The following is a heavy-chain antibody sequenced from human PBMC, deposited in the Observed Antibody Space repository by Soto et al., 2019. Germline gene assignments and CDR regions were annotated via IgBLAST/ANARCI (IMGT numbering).Heavy chain of an antibody. CDR2: IYYSGST. CDR1: GGSISNYY. Sequence: QVQRQESGPGLLKPSATLSLTCSVSGGSISNYYWSWIRQPPGKGLEWIGYIYYSGSTNYNPSLKSRVTIFLDSSMRSITLRLISVIAAATDVYYCERIHSGIVPWGPGTLVLGSS. CDR3: ERIHSGIVP. V-gene: IGHV4-59*01. J-gene: IGHJ5*02. D-gene: IGHD6-19*01.